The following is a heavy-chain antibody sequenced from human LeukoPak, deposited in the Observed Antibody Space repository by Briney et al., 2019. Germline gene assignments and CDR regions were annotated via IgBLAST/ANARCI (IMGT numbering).Heavy chain of an antibody. CDR1: GYTFTSYG. CDR3: ARDGLLLWFGNAVDY. Sequence: GASVKVSCKASGYTFTSYGISWVRQAPGQGLEWRGWISAYNGNTNYAQKLQGRVTMTTDTSTSTAYMELRSLRSDDMAVYYCARDGLLLWFGNAVDYWGQGTLVTVSS. D-gene: IGHD3-10*01. CDR2: ISAYNGNT. J-gene: IGHJ4*02. V-gene: IGHV1-18*03.